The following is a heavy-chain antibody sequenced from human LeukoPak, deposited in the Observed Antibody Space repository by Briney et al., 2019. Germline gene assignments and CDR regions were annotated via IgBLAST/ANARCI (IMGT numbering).Heavy chain of an antibody. CDR2: IIPIFGTA. CDR1: GGTFSSYA. Sequence: GASVKVSCKASGGTFSSYAISWVRQAPGQGLEWMGGIIPIFGTANYAQKFQGRVTITADESTSTAYMELSSLRSEDTAVYYCAREGGTRVDYYYYMDVWGKGTTVTVSS. V-gene: IGHV1-69*13. J-gene: IGHJ6*03. CDR3: AREGGTRVDYYYYMDV. D-gene: IGHD1-1*01.